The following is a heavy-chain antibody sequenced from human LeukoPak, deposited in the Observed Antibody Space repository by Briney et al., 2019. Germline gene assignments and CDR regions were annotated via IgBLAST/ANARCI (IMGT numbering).Heavy chain of an antibody. V-gene: IGHV3-30*04. CDR2: ISYDGSNK. CDR3: ARDSLGSSGYYYNFDY. J-gene: IGHJ4*02. D-gene: IGHD3-22*01. CDR1: GFTFSSYA. Sequence: GGSLRLSCAASGFTFSSYAMHWVRQAPGKGLEWVAVISYDGSNKYYADSVKGRFTISRDNSKNTLYLQMNSLRAEDTAVYYCARDSLGSSGYYYNFDYWGQGTLVTVSS.